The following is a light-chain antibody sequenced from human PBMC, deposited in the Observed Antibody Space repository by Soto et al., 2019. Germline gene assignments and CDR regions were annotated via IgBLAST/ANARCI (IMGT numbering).Light chain of an antibody. J-gene: IGLJ2*01. V-gene: IGLV2-8*01. CDR2: EVS. CDR1: SSDVGGYNY. CDR3: RSYAGSNNLGV. Sequence: QSALTQPPSASGSLGQSVTISCTGTSSDVGGYNYVSWYQQHPGKAPKLMIYEVSKRPSGVPDRFSGYKSGNTASLTVSGLQAEDAADYYCRSYAGSNNLGVFGGGTKVTVL.